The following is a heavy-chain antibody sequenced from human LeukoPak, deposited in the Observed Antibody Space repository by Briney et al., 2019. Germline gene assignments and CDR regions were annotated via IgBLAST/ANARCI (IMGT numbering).Heavy chain of an antibody. V-gene: IGHV4-30-4*08. Sequence: SQTLSLTCTVSGGSISSGDYYWSWLRQPPGTGLEWIGYIYYSGSTYYNPSLKSRVTISVDTSKNQFYLKLSSVTAADTAVYYCASSTPSRAFDIWGQGTMVTVSS. CDR2: IYYSGST. J-gene: IGHJ3*02. CDR3: ASSTPSRAFDI. CDR1: GGSISSGDYY. D-gene: IGHD2-2*01.